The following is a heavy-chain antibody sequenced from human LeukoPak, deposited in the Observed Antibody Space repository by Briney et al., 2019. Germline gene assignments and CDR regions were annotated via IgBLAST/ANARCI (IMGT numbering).Heavy chain of an antibody. CDR2: TNPNSGGT. D-gene: IGHD5/OR15-5a*01. CDR1: GYTFTGYH. CDR3: ARDRVTVSTIINWFDP. Sequence: GASVKVSCKASGYTFTGYHIHWVRQAPGQGLEWMGRTNPNSGGTSVAQKFQDRVTMTRDTSINTAYMELTRLRSDDTAMYYCARDRVTVSTIINWFDPWGQGTLVTVSS. V-gene: IGHV1-2*02. J-gene: IGHJ5*02.